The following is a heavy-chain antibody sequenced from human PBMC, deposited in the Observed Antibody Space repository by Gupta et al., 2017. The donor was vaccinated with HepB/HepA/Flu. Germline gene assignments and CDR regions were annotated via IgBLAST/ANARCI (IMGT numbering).Heavy chain of an antibody. CDR1: GFSVSDNY. D-gene: IGHD3-3*01. J-gene: IGHJ4*02. Sequence: EVQLVESGGGLIQPGGSLRLSCAVSGFSVSDNYMNWVRQAPGKGLEWVSVIYLAGSTDYADPVKGRFTTSRDNSKNTVYLQMNSLRAEDTAIYFCAGAVTKGLFDSWGQGTLVIVSS. CDR2: IYLAGST. CDR3: AGAVTKGLFDS. V-gene: IGHV3-53*01.